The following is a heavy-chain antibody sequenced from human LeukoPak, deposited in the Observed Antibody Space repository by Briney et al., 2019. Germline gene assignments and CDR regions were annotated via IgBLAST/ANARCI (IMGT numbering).Heavy chain of an antibody. CDR2: ISGSGGST. Sequence: GGSPRLSCAASGFTFSSYAMSWVRQAPGKGLEWVSAISGSGGSTYYADSVKGRFTISRDNSKNTLYLQMNSLRAEDTAVYYCAKSHCSSTSCPVDYWGQGTLVTVSS. CDR3: AKSHCSSTSCPVDY. D-gene: IGHD2-2*01. J-gene: IGHJ4*02. CDR1: GFTFSSYA. V-gene: IGHV3-23*01.